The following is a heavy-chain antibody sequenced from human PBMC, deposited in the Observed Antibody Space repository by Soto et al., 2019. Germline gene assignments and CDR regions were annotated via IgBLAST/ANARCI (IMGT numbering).Heavy chain of an antibody. CDR3: AREETVVVVANYFDY. V-gene: IGHV3-33*01. CDR2: IWYDGSNK. D-gene: IGHD2-15*01. Sequence: QVQLVESGGGAVQPGRSLRLSCAASGFTFSSYGMHWVRQAPGKGLEWVAVIWYDGSNKYYADSVKGRFTISSDNSKNTLYLQMNSLRAEDTAVYYCAREETVVVVANYFDYWGQGTLVTVSS. CDR1: GFTFSSYG. J-gene: IGHJ4*02.